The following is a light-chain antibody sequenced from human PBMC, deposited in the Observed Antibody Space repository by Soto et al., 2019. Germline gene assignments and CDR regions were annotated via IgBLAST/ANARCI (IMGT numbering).Light chain of an antibody. V-gene: IGLV1-51*01. J-gene: IGLJ3*02. CDR2: DNN. CDR1: SSNIGNNY. CDR3: GTWDSSLSAWV. Sequence: QSVLTQPPSVSAAPGQKVTISCSGSSSNIGNNYVSWYQQLPGTDPKLLIYDNNNRPSGIPDRFSGSKTGTSATLGITGLQTGDEADYYCGTWDSSLSAWVFGGGTKLTVL.